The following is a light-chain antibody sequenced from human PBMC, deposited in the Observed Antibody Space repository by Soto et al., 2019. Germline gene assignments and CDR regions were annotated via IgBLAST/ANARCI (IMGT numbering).Light chain of an antibody. CDR1: QSISSH. CDR3: QQSYRTPIT. CDR2: DVS. J-gene: IGKJ5*01. Sequence: DIPMTQSPSSLSASVGDRVTITCRASQSISSHLNWYQQKPGKAPKVLIYDVSSLQSGVPSRFSGSGSGTDFTLTIRSLQPEDFATYYCQQSYRTPITFGQGTRLEIK. V-gene: IGKV1-39*01.